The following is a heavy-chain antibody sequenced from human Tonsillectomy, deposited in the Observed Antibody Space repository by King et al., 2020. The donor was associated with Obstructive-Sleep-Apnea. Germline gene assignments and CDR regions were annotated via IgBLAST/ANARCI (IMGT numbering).Heavy chain of an antibody. D-gene: IGHD3-10*01. CDR2: IYYSGST. V-gene: IGHV4-59*01. J-gene: IGHJ5*02. CDR1: GGSISSYY. CDR3: ARDQGYFGSGSYRDNWFDP. Sequence: VQLQESGPGLVKPPETLSLTCTVSGGSISSYYWNWIRQPPGKGLEWIGYIYYSGSTNYNPSLKSRVNISIDTSKNQFSLRLSSVTAADTAVYYCARDQGYFGSGSYRDNWFDPRGQGTLVTVSS.